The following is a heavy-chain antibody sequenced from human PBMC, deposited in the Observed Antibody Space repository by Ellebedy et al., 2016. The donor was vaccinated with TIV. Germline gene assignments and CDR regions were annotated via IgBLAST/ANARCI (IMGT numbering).Heavy chain of an antibody. J-gene: IGHJ4*02. D-gene: IGHD2-2*03. V-gene: IGHV1-18*04. CDR2: ISAYNGNT. CDR1: GYTFTGYY. CDR3: ARMFGYDEGN. Sequence: AASVKVSCKASGYTFTGYYMHWVRQAPGQGLEWMGWISAYNGNTNYAQKLQGRVTMTTDTSTSTAYMELRSLRSDDTAVYYCARMFGYDEGNWGQGTLVTVSS.